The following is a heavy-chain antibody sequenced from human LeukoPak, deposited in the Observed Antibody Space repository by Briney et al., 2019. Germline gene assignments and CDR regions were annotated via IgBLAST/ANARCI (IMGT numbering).Heavy chain of an antibody. CDR1: GFTFSSYW. Sequence: PGGSLRLSCAASGFTFSSYWMHWVRQAPGKGLVWFSRINSDGSSTSYADSVKGRFTISRDNAKNTLYLQMNSLRAEDTAVYYCARDHSYYDSSGYYGYYYYGMDVWGQGTTVTVSS. CDR3: ARDHSYYDSSGYYGYYYYGMDV. CDR2: INSDGSST. D-gene: IGHD3-22*01. V-gene: IGHV3-74*01. J-gene: IGHJ6*02.